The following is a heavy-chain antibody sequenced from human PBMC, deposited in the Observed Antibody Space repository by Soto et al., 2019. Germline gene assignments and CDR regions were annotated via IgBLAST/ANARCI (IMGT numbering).Heavy chain of an antibody. D-gene: IGHD2-21*01. CDR2: ISPQGGST. CDR3: VNMMIARGAFDF. J-gene: IGHJ4*02. V-gene: IGHV3-64D*06. CDR1: GFAFSSYA. Sequence: GGSLRLSCSASGFAFSSYAMHWVRQTPGKGLEYVSAISPQGGSTYYADSVKGRFTISRDDSKNTVYLQMSSLRPDDTAVYYCVNMMIARGAFDFWGKGTLVTVPQ.